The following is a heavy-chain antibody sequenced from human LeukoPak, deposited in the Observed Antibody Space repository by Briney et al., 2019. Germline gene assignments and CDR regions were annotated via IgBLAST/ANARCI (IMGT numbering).Heavy chain of an antibody. J-gene: IGHJ4*02. CDR2: INPNSGGT. V-gene: IGHV1-2*02. CDR1: GYTFTGYY. Sequence: ASVKVSCKASGYTFTGYYMHWVRQAPGQGLEWMGWINPNSGGTNYAQKFQGRVTMTRDTSISTAYMELSRLRSDDTAVYYCATDILTGHPSFDYWGQGTLVTVSS. D-gene: IGHD3-9*01. CDR3: ATDILTGHPSFDY.